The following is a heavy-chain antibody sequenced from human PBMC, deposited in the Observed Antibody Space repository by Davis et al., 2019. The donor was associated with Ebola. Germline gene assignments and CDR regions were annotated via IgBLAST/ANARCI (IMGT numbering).Heavy chain of an antibody. D-gene: IGHD4-23*01. CDR2: ISSSGRGDI. V-gene: IGHV3-48*01. CDR1: GFTFSDYT. Sequence: GESLKISCAASGFTFSDYTMNWVRQAPGKGLEWVAFISSSGRGDIFYTDSVKGRFTISRDNAENTLYLQMNSLRAEDTAVYYCTGTTVVNDYWGQGTLVTVSS. CDR3: TGTTVVNDY. J-gene: IGHJ4*02.